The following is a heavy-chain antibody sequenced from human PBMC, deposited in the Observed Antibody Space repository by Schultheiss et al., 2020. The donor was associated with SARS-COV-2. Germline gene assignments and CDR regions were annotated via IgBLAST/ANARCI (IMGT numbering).Heavy chain of an antibody. D-gene: IGHD6-13*01. V-gene: IGHV3-30*01. J-gene: IGHJ6*02. Sequence: GESLKISCAASGFTFSSYAMHWVRQAPGKGLEWVAVISYDGSNKYYADSVKGRFTISRDNSKNTLYLQMNSLRAEDTAVYYCARDLMSSSWYETYYGMDVWGQGTTVTVYS. CDR1: GFTFSSYA. CDR2: ISYDGSNK. CDR3: ARDLMSSSWYETYYGMDV.